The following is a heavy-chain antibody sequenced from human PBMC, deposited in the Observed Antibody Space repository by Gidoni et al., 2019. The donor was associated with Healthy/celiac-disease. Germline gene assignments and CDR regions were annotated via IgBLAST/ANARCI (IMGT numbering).Heavy chain of an antibody. J-gene: IGHJ3*02. Sequence: QLQLQESGPGLVKPSETLSLTCTVPGGSISSSSYYWGWIRQPPGKGLELIGSIYYSGSTYYNPSLKSRVTISVDTSKNQFSLKLSSVTAADTAVYYCARASSIAAPRGAFDIWGQGTMVTVSS. CDR3: ARASSIAAPRGAFDI. CDR1: GGSISSSSYY. CDR2: IYYSGST. V-gene: IGHV4-39*01. D-gene: IGHD6-6*01.